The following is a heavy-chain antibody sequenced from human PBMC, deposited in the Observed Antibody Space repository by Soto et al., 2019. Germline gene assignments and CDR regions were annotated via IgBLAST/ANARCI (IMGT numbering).Heavy chain of an antibody. CDR3: AVVEMDTAESYFQH. V-gene: IGHV3-30-3*01. Sequence: QVQLVESGGGVVQPGRSLRLSCAASGFTFSSYAMHWVRQAPGKGLEWVAVISYDGSNKYYADSVKGRFTISRDNSKNELYLQMNSLRAEDTAVYYCAVVEMDTAESYFQHWGQGTLVTVSS. J-gene: IGHJ1*01. CDR2: ISYDGSNK. D-gene: IGHD5-18*01. CDR1: GFTFSSYA.